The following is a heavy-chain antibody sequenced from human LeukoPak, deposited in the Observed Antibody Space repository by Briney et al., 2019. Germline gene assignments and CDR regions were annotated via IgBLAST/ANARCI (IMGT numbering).Heavy chain of an antibody. CDR3: ARSNYDILTGYYTGWFDP. Sequence: SETLSLTCTVSGGSISSYYWSWIRQPPGKGLEWIGYIYYSGSTNYNPSLKSRVTISVDTSKNQFSLKLSSVTAADTAVYYCARSNYDILTGYYTGWFDPWGQGTLVTV. CDR1: GGSISSYY. V-gene: IGHV4-59*01. CDR2: IYYSGST. D-gene: IGHD3-9*01. J-gene: IGHJ5*02.